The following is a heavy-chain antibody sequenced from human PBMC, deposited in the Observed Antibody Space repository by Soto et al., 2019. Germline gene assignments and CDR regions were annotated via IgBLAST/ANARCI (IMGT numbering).Heavy chain of an antibody. CDR3: ARIHFGDEPSYYYYGMDV. Sequence: SETLSLTCTVYGGSFSSGDYYWIWVRHPPGKGLEWIGYIYYTGSTFNNPSLKSRVSISIDTSKTQFSLKLSSVTAADTAVYYCARIHFGDEPSYYYYGMDVWGQGTTVTVSS. CDR2: IYYTGST. CDR1: GGSFSSGDYY. V-gene: IGHV4-30-4*08. J-gene: IGHJ6*02. D-gene: IGHD4-17*01.